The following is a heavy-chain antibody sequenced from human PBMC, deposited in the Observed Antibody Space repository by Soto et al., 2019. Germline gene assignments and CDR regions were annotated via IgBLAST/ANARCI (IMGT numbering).Heavy chain of an antibody. D-gene: IGHD5-12*01. CDR2: IYYSGST. V-gene: IGHV4-39*01. CDR3: ARHIVATITTSIDY. Sequence: SETLSLTCTVSGGSISSSSYYWGWIRQPPGKGLEWIGSIYYSGSTYYNPSLKSRVTISVDTSKNQFSLKLSSVTAADTAVYYCARHIVATITTSIDYWGQGTLVTVSS. J-gene: IGHJ4*02. CDR1: GGSISSSSYY.